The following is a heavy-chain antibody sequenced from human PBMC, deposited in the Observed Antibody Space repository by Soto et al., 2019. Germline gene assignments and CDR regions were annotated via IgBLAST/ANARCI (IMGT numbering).Heavy chain of an antibody. Sequence: EVQLLESGGGLVQPGGSLRLSCAASGFTFSNYGMSWVRQAPGKGLEWVSALPEIGTNTYYADSVKGRFTISRDNSKNTLFLQINNLRAVDTAVYYCAKKSGVGATWYFDYWGQGTLVTVSS. V-gene: IGHV3-23*01. CDR1: GFTFSNYG. J-gene: IGHJ4*02. D-gene: IGHD1-26*01. CDR2: LPEIGTNT. CDR3: AKKSGVGATWYFDY.